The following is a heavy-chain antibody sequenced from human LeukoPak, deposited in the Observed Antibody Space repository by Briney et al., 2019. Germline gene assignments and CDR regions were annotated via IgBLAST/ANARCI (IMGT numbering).Heavy chain of an antibody. CDR1: GGSFSGYY. J-gene: IGHJ3*02. D-gene: IGHD6-6*01. V-gene: IGHV4-34*01. CDR3: ATFLVSAGDAFDI. Sequence: IPSETLSLTCAVYGGSFSGYYWSWIRQPPGKGLEWIGEINHSGSTNYNPSLKSRVTISVDTSKNQFSLKLSSVTAADTAVYYCATFLVSAGDAFDIWGQGTMVTVSS. CDR2: INHSGST.